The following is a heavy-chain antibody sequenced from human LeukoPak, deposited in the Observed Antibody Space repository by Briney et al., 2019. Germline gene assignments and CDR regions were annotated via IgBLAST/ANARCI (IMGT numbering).Heavy chain of an antibody. J-gene: IGHJ6*03. D-gene: IGHD3-10*01. CDR3: ASVRRGFGESSKYYSYYYMHV. CDR2: IYYSGST. CDR1: GGSISSSSYY. V-gene: IGHV4-39*01. Sequence: SETLSLTCTVSGGSISSSSYYWGWIRQPPGKGLEWIGSIYYSGSTYYNPSLKSRVTISVDTSKNQFSLKLSSVTAADTAVYYCASVRRGFGESSKYYSYYYMHVWGNGTTVTIAS.